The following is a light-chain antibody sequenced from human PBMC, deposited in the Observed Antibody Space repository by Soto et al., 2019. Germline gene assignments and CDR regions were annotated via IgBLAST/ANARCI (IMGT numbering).Light chain of an antibody. Sequence: QSVLTQPPSASGTPGQRVTISCSGSSSNIGSNYVYWYQQLPGTAPKLLIYSNNQRPSGVPDRFSGSKSGTSASLAISGLRSEDEADYYCSSYAGSNNLVFGGGTQLTVL. CDR3: SSYAGSNNLV. J-gene: IGLJ2*01. CDR1: SSNIGSNY. CDR2: SNN. V-gene: IGLV1-47*02.